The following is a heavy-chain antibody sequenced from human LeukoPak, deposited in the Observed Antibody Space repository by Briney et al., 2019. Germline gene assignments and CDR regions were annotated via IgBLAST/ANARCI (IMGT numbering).Heavy chain of an antibody. CDR2: IGIDSGNT. CDR3: ARDYKYAFDN. J-gene: IGHJ4*02. CDR1: GFRFSDYS. Sequence: GSLRLSCAASGFRFSDYSMNWVRQAPGKGLEWISYIGIDSGNTHYADSVKGRFTISGDKAKNSLYLQMHSLRVEDAAVYYCARDYKYAFDNWGQGTLVTVSS. V-gene: IGHV3-48*01. D-gene: IGHD5-24*01.